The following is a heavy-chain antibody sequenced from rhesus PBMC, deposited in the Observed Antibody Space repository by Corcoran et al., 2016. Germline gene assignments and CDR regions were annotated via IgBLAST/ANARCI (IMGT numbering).Heavy chain of an antibody. V-gene: IGHV3-11*01. CDR3: TRIRPAYFDY. Sequence: EVQLAESGGGLVQPGGSLRLSCAASGFTVSSYGWSWVRQAPGKGLEWLSDIYGSTMYYGDSVKGRFTISRDNAKNSLYLQMNSLRAEDTAVYYCTRIRPAYFDYWGQGVLVTVSS. CDR2: IYGSTM. D-gene: IGHD3-22*01. CDR1: GFTVSSYG. J-gene: IGHJ4*01.